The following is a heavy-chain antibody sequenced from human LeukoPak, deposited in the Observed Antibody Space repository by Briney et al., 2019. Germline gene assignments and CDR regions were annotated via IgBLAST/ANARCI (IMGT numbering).Heavy chain of an antibody. V-gene: IGHV4-39*07. J-gene: IGHJ4*02. CDR1: GGSISGSDYY. D-gene: IGHD3-10*01. CDR2: IYYSGST. Sequence: SETLSLTCTVSGGSISGSDYYWGWIRQPPGKGLEWIGSIYYSGSTYYNPSLKSRVTISVDPSKNQFSLKLSSVTAADTAVYYCARGVTLVRGVIKGFDYWGQGTLVTVSS. CDR3: ARGVTLVRGVIKGFDY.